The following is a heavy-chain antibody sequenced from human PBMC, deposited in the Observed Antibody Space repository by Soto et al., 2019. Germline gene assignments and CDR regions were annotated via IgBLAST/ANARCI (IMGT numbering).Heavy chain of an antibody. J-gene: IGHJ4*02. CDR3: AKAIPPGSYYSAIGY. V-gene: IGHV3-9*01. D-gene: IGHD1-26*01. Sequence: GGSLRLSCGASGFTFDNYAIHWVRQAPGKGLEWVSGISWNSDTIGYADSVKGRFTLSRDNAKNSVYLQMNSLRPEDTALYYCAKAIPPGSYYSAIGYWGQGTLVTVS. CDR2: ISWNSDTI. CDR1: GFTFDNYA.